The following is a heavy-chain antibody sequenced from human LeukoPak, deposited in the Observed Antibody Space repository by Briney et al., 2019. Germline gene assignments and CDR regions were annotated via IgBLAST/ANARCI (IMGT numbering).Heavy chain of an antibody. CDR1: GFTFSSYW. J-gene: IGHJ6*03. Sequence: PGGSLRLSCAASGFTFSSYWMSWVRQAPGKGLEWVANIKQDGSEKYYVDSVKGRFTISRDNAKNSLYLQMNSLRAEDTALYYCARFPFDRSGSYYNEPDYYMDVWGKGTTVTVSS. D-gene: IGHD3-10*01. V-gene: IGHV3-7*03. CDR2: IKQDGSEK. CDR3: ARFPFDRSGSYYNEPDYYMDV.